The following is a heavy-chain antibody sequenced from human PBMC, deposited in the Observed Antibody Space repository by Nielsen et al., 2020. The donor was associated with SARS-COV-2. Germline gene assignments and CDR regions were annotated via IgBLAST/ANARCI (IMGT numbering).Heavy chain of an antibody. V-gene: IGHV4-59*08. CDR3: ARHYDILTGYRGNWFDP. CDR1: GGSISSYY. Sequence: SETLSLTCTVSGGSISSYYWSWTRQPPGKGLEWIGYIYYSGSTNYNPSLKSRVTISVDTSKNQFSLKLSSVTAADTAVYYCARHYDILTGYRGNWFDPWGQGTLVTVSS. J-gene: IGHJ5*02. D-gene: IGHD3-9*01. CDR2: IYYSGST.